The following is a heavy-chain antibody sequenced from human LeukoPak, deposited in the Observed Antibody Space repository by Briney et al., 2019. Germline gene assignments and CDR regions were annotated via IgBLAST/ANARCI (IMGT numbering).Heavy chain of an antibody. D-gene: IGHD6-13*01. CDR2: ISYDGSNK. CDR3: ARDYHQQLVRFGYDY. V-gene: IGHV3-30-3*01. Sequence: PGGSLRLSCAASGFTFSSYAMHWVRQAPGKGLEWVAVISYDGSNKYYADSVKGRFTISRDNSKNTLYLQMNSLRAEDTAVYYCARDYHQQLVRFGYDYWGQGTLVTVSS. J-gene: IGHJ4*02. CDR1: GFTFSSYA.